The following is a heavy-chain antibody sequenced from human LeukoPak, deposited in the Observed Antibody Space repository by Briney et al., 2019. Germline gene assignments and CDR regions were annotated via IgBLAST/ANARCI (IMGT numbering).Heavy chain of an antibody. CDR2: ISGSGGST. Sequence: PGGSLRLSCAASGFTFTSYGMSWVRQAPGKGLEWVSAISGSGGSTYYADSVKGRFTISRDNSKNTLHLQMNSLRAEDTAVYYCAKDLVTVAGVWYFDLWGRGTLVTVSS. D-gene: IGHD6-19*01. CDR3: AKDLVTVAGVWYFDL. CDR1: GFTFTSYG. J-gene: IGHJ2*01. V-gene: IGHV3-23*01.